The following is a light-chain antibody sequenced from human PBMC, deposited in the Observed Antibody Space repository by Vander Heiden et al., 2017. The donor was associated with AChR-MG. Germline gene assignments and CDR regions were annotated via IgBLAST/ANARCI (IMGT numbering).Light chain of an antibody. CDR1: QSISSW. CDR2: KAS. V-gene: IGKV1-5*03. CDR3: QQYNSPPTT. Sequence: DIQMTQSPSTLSASVGDRVTITCRASQSISSWLAWYQQKPGKAPKLLIYKASSLESGVPSRFSGSGSGTEFTLTISSLQPDDFATYYCQQYNSPPTTFGPGTKVDIK. J-gene: IGKJ3*01.